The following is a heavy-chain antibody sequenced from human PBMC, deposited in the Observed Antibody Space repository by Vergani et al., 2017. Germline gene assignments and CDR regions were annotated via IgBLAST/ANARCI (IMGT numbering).Heavy chain of an antibody. J-gene: IGHJ2*01. CDR1: GGSISSGGYS. V-gene: IGHV4-30-2*01. CDR3: ARDRTVTQRGDWYFDL. CDR2: IYHSGST. Sequence: QLQLQESGSGLVKPSQTLSLTCAVSGGSISSGGYSWSWIRQPPGKGLEWIGYIYHSGSTYYNPSLKSRVTIPVDRTKNQFSLKLSSVTTADTAVYYCARDRTVTQRGDWYFDLWGRGTLVTVSS. D-gene: IGHD4-17*01.